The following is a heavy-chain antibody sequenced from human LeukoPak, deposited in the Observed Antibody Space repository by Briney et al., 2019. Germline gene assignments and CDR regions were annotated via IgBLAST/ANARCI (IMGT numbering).Heavy chain of an antibody. V-gene: IGHV3-30*02. Sequence: PGGSLRLSCAASGFTFNSYGMHWVRQAPGKGLEWVAFIRYDGSNKYYADSVKGRFTISRDNSKNTLYLQMNSLRAEDTAVYYCAKAASASAAIGYWGQGTLVTVSS. CDR1: GFTFNSYG. D-gene: IGHD2-2*01. J-gene: IGHJ4*02. CDR3: AKAASASAAIGY. CDR2: IRYDGSNK.